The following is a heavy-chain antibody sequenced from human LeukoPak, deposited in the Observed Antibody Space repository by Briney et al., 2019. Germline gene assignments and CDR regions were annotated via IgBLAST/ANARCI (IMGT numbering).Heavy chain of an antibody. CDR3: AREGIETGYFDY. D-gene: IGHD6-13*01. CDR2: ISSSSSYI. Sequence: GGSLRLSCAASGFTVSSSYMNWVRQAPGKGLEWVSFISSSSSYIYYADSVKGRFTISRDNAKNSLYLQMNSLRAEDTAVYYCAREGIETGYFDYWGQGILVTVSS. CDR1: GFTVSSSY. V-gene: IGHV3-21*01. J-gene: IGHJ4*02.